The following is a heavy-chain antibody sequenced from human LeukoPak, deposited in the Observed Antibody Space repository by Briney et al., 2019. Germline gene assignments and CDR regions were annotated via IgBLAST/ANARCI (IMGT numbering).Heavy chain of an antibody. Sequence: ASVKVSCKASGYTFTGYYMHGVRQAPGQGLEWMGLINPNSGGTNYAQKFQGRVTMTRDRSRSTASMELSRLSSDHTAVYYCARAQGSGWPIDYRGQGTLVTVSS. CDR2: INPNSGGT. V-gene: IGHV1-2*02. CDR3: ARAQGSGWPIDY. J-gene: IGHJ4*02. D-gene: IGHD6-19*01. CDR1: GYTFTGYY.